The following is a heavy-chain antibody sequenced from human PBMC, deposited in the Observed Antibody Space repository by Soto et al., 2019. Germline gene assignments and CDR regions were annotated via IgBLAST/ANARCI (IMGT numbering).Heavy chain of an antibody. Sequence: QLQLQESGSGLVKPSQTLSLTCAVSGGSTSSGGYSWSSTRQAPGKGLECIGYIYHSGSTYYNPSLKSPVANSVDRSKMQFSRKLGSVTAVDSAAYYCARSTARWFGYFDLWGRGTLVTVSS. D-gene: IGHD2-15*01. CDR3: ARSTARWFGYFDL. CDR1: GGSTSSGGYS. CDR2: IYHSGST. J-gene: IGHJ2*01. V-gene: IGHV4-30-2*01.